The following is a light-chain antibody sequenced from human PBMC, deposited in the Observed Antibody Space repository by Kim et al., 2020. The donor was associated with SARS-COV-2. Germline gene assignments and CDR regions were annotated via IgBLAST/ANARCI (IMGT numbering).Light chain of an antibody. CDR1: NSNIGAGYE. Sequence: QSVLTQPPSMSGAPGQSVTISCTGSNSNIGAGYEVHWYQQLPGTAPKLLIYNDYRGPLGVPDRFSGSRSATSASLAITGLQAEDEADYYCQSYDTGLSGIIFGGGTQLTVL. J-gene: IGLJ2*01. V-gene: IGLV1-40*01. CDR3: QSYDTGLSGII. CDR2: NDY.